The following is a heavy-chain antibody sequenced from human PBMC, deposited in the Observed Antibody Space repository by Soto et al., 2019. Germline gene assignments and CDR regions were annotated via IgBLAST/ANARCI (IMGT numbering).Heavy chain of an antibody. D-gene: IGHD3-9*01. J-gene: IGHJ4*02. V-gene: IGHV4-30-2*01. Sequence: QLQLQESGSGLVKPSQTLSLTCAVSGGSISSGGYSWSWIRQPPGKGLEWIGYIYHSGSTYYNPSLQRRVXXXLXXSKDQFSPKLSSVTAAATAVYYCASRASDILTGFYLYYFDYWGQGTLVTVSS. CDR2: IYHSGST. CDR3: ASRASDILTGFYLYYFDY. CDR1: GGSISSGGYS.